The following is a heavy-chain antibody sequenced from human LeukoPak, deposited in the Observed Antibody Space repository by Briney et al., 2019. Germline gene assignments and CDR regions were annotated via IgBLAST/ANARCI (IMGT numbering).Heavy chain of an antibody. V-gene: IGHV3-66*01. CDR3: ARNRYSYGYPARTQEIYTYDY. CDR1: GFTVSSNY. CDR2: IYSGGST. Sequence: GGSLRLSCAASGFTVSSNYMSWVRQAPGKGLEWVSVIYSGGSTYYADSVKGRFTISRDNSKNTLYLQMNSLRAEDTAVYYCARNRYSYGYPARTQEIYTYDYWGQGTLVTVSS. J-gene: IGHJ4*02. D-gene: IGHD5-18*01.